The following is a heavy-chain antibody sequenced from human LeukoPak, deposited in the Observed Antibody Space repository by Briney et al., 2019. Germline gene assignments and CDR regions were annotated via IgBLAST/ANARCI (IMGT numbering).Heavy chain of an antibody. CDR3: ARHLGGYTHFDY. J-gene: IGHJ4*02. D-gene: IGHD3-22*01. CDR1: GYSFSNYW. Sequence: GESLQISCKGSGYSFSNYWITWVRQISGRGLECVGKIDPSDSYTNYSPSFQGHVTISADKSINTAYLQWSSLKASDTAIYYCARHLGGYTHFDYWGQGTLVTVSS. CDR2: IDPSDSYT. V-gene: IGHV5-10-1*01.